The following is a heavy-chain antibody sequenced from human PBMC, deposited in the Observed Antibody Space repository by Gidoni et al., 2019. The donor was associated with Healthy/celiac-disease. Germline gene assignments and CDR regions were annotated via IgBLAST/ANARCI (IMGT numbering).Heavy chain of an antibody. V-gene: IGHV3-33*01. CDR2: IWYDGSNK. CDR1: GFTFRSYG. D-gene: IGHD3-22*01. CDR3: ARDSDNYYDSSGYPIEYFQH. J-gene: IGHJ1*01. Sequence: QVQLVESGVGVVQPGWSLRISCAASGFTFRSYGLPWVRQAPGKGLEWVAVIWYDGSNKYYADSVKGRFTISRDNSKNTLYLQMNSLRAEDTAVYYCARDSDNYYDSSGYPIEYFQHWGQGTLVTVSS.